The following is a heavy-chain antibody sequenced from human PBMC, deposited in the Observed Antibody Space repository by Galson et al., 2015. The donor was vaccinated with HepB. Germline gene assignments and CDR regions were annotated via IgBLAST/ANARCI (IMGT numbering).Heavy chain of an antibody. J-gene: IGHJ6*02. CDR1: GFTLDDYT. Sequence: SLRLSCAASGFTLDDYTMHWVRQAPGKGLEWVSLISWDGVTTYYAGSVKGRFTVSRDNSKHSLFLQMNSLRTQDTALYYCVKDLTYYYGSGISRAYGLDVWGQGTPVTVAS. CDR3: VKDLTYYYGSGISRAYGLDV. CDR2: ISWDGVTT. D-gene: IGHD3-10*01. V-gene: IGHV3-43*01.